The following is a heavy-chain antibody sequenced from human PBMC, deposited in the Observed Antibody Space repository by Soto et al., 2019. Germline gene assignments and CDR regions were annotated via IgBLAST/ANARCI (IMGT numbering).Heavy chain of an antibody. D-gene: IGHD3-16*01. CDR3: ARHNKYNYGPWKRGFDY. J-gene: IGHJ4*02. CDR2: IYYGGST. V-gene: IGHV4-39*01. CDR1: GCTISSSSYY. Sequence: VSLTCTVPGCTISSSSYYWGLNRHPPGTGLEWIGSIYYGGSTYSNPYLNRRATISVDTSKNLFSLKMSSVTADDTVVYYCARHNKYNYGPWKRGFDYWGQGPLVTVSS.